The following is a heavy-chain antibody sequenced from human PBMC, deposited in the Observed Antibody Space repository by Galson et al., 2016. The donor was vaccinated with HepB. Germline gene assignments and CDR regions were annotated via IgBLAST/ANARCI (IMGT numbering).Heavy chain of an antibody. D-gene: IGHD3-16*01. Sequence: SVKVSCKASGYIFTDYTIHWVRQAPGHRLEWMGRVNPGDGSTRSAQRFQGRVTLNGDTLGRTVYTELRSLRSDDTAKYFCAREIWDKSASGPGDAFDVWGLGTMITVSS. CDR3: AREIWDKSASGPGDAFDV. J-gene: IGHJ3*01. V-gene: IGHV1-3*01. CDR1: GYIFTDYT. CDR2: VNPGDGST.